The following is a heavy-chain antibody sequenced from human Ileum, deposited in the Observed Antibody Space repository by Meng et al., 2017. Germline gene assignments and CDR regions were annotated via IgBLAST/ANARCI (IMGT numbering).Heavy chain of an antibody. D-gene: IGHD6-19*01. CDR3: ARVYVSGWLGYFAL. CDR1: GYTFTDYY. CDR2: INSNNGDT. V-gene: IGHV1-2*06. Sequence: ASVKVSCKASGYTFTDYYVHWVRQAPGQGLEWMGRINSNNGDTKYAQKFHGRLSMTRDTSTSTVYMEMSSLRSEDTAVYYCARVYVSGWLGYFALWGRGNLV. J-gene: IGHJ2*01.